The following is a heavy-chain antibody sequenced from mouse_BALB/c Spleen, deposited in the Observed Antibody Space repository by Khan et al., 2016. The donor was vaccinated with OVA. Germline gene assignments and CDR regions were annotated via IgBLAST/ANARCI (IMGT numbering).Heavy chain of an antibody. CDR3: EREDPMITAWFAY. D-gene: IGHD2-4*01. CDR2: ISIGGNT. CDR1: GFTFSTYI. Sequence: EVELVESGGGLVKPGGSLKLSCAASGFTFSTYIMSWVRQTPEKRLEWVASISIGGNTYYPDSVKGRFTISRDDARNILYLQMGSLRSEDTAMYYWEREDPMITAWFAYWGQGTLVTVSA. J-gene: IGHJ3*01. V-gene: IGHV5-6-5*01.